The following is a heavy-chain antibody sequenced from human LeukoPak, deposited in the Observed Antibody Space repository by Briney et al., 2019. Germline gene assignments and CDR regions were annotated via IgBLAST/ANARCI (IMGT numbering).Heavy chain of an antibody. J-gene: IGHJ4*02. CDR1: GFTFSSYS. Sequence: GGSLRLSCAASGFTFSSYSMNWVRQAPGKGLEWVSSISSSSSYIYYADSVKGRFTISRDNAKNSLYLQMNSLRAEDTAVYYCARAPGKGIVVVPAAIGSNDYWGQGTLVTVSS. V-gene: IGHV3-21*01. D-gene: IGHD2-2*02. CDR3: ARAPGKGIVVVPAAIGSNDY. CDR2: ISSSSSYI.